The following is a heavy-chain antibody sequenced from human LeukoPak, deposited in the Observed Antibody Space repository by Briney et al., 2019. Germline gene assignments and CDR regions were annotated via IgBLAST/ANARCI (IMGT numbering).Heavy chain of an antibody. CDR1: GGSISSSSYY. J-gene: IGHJ3*02. Sequence: PSETLSLTCTVSGGSISSSSYYWGWIRQPPGKGLEWIGSIYYSGSTCYNPSLKSRVTISVDTSKNQFSLKLSSVTAADTAVYYCSRQGRRGSGSIWGQGTMVTVSS. CDR2: IYYSGST. D-gene: IGHD3-10*01. V-gene: IGHV4-39*01. CDR3: SRQGRRGSGSI.